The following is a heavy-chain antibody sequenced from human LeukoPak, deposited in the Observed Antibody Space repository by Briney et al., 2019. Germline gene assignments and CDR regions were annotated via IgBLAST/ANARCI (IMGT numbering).Heavy chain of an antibody. V-gene: IGHV4-59*08. Sequence: SSETLSLTCTVSGGSISSYYWSWIRQPPGKGLEWIQYIHYSGTTNYNPSLKSRVTISVDTSKNQFSLKLNSVTAADTAVYYCARHVGGNSLDAFDIWGQGTMVTVSS. CDR3: ARHVGGNSLDAFDI. D-gene: IGHD6-13*01. CDR1: GGSISSYY. J-gene: IGHJ3*02. CDR2: IHYSGTT.